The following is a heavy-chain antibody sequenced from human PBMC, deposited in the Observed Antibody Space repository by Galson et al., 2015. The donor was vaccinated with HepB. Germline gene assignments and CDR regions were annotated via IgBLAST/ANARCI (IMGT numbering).Heavy chain of an antibody. Sequence: CKASGYSFTNYGVSLVRQAPGQGLEWVGWISPYAGYTNYAQKFQGRVTLATDTSITTAYMELSRLRSDDTAVYYCAKGTTVGFYFDYWGQGALVTVSS. CDR2: ISPYAGYT. D-gene: IGHD4-11*01. V-gene: IGHV1-18*01. J-gene: IGHJ4*02. CDR3: AKGTTVGFYFDY. CDR1: GYSFTNYG.